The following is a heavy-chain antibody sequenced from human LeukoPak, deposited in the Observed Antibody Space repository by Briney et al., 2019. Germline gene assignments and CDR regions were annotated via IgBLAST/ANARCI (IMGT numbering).Heavy chain of an antibody. CDR1: GFTFSSYW. V-gene: IGHV3-7*01. Sequence: PGGSLRLSCAASGFTFSSYWMSWVRQAPGKGLEWVANIKQDGSEKYYVDSVKGRFTISRDNAKNSLYLQMNSLRAEDTAVYYCARSEPSSGWWIYYYYYMDVWGKGTTVTVSS. CDR3: ARSEPSSGWWIYYYYYMDV. CDR2: IKQDGSEK. D-gene: IGHD6-19*01. J-gene: IGHJ6*03.